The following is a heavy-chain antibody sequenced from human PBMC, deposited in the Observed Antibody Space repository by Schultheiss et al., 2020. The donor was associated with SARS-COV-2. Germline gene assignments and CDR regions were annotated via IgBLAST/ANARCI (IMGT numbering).Heavy chain of an antibody. Sequence: GSLRLSCAASGFTFSSYAMHWVRQAPGKGLEWIGEINHSGSTNYNPSLKSRVTISVDTSKNQFSLKLSSVTAADTAVYYCARRDSSGSRPDFDYWGQGTLVTVSS. D-gene: IGHD6-19*01. CDR1: GFTFSSYA. J-gene: IGHJ4*02. V-gene: IGHV4-34*01. CDR3: ARRDSSGSRPDFDY. CDR2: INHSGST.